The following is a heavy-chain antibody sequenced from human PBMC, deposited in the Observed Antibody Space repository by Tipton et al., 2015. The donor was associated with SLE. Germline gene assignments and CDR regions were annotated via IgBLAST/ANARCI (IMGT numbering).Heavy chain of an antibody. CDR2: IYYSGST. V-gene: IGHV4-61*08. Sequence: TLSLTCTVSGGSISSGGYYWSWIRQPPGKGLEWIGYIYYSGSTNYNPSLKSRVTISVDTSKNQFSLKLSSVTAADTAVYYCARQYSSSSLAFDIWGQGTMVTVSS. CDR3: ARQYSSSSLAFDI. D-gene: IGHD6-6*01. CDR1: GGSISSGGYY. J-gene: IGHJ3*02.